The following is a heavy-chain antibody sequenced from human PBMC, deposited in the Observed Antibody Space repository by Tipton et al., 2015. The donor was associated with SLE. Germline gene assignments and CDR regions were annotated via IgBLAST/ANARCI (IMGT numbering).Heavy chain of an antibody. V-gene: IGHV3-49*04. CDR1: GFPLGDYD. J-gene: IGHJ4*02. CDR2: ITNKLYGPTT. CDR3: TRENLVVVIAPYFDY. D-gene: IGHD2-21*01. Sequence: SLRLSCTTSGFPLGDYDMNWVRQTPGKGLEWVGSITNKLYGPTTKYAASVKGRFTISRDDSKSIVYLQMNSLKTDDTADYYCTRENLVVVIAPYFDYWGQGTLVTVSS.